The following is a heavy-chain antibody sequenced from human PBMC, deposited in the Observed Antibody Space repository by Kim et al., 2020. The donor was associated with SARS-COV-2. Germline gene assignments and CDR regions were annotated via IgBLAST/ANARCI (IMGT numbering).Heavy chain of an antibody. D-gene: IGHD2-2*01. V-gene: IGHV3-21*01. J-gene: IGHJ6*02. CDR3: AREVWIPYCSSTSCYGLGDYYYYYYGMDV. CDR2: ISSSSSYI. Sequence: GGSLRLSCAASGFTFSSYSMNWVRQAPGKGLEWVSSISSSSSYIYYADSVKGRFTISRDNAKNSLYLQMNSLRAEDTAVYYCAREVWIPYCSSTSCYGLGDYYYYYYGMDVWGQGTTVTVSS. CDR1: GFTFSSYS.